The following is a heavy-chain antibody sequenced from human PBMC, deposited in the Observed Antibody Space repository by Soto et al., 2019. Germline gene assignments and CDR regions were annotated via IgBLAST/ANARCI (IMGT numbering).Heavy chain of an antibody. V-gene: IGHV5-10-1*03. D-gene: IGHD5-12*01. CDR3: ARLPDVSVATNAFDI. J-gene: IGHJ3*02. CDR2: IDPSDSYT. Sequence: EVQLVQSGAEVKKPGESLRISCKGSGYSFTSYWISWVRQMPGKGLEWMGRIDPSDSYTNYSPSFQGHVTISADKSISTAYLQWSSLKASDTAMYYCARLPDVSVATNAFDIWGQGTMVTVSS. CDR1: GYSFTSYW.